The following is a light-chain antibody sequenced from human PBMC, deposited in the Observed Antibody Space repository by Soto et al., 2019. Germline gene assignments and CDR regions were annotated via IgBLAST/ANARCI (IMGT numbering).Light chain of an antibody. J-gene: IGKJ3*01. CDR1: QRIGRS. CDR3: QQYNSFLLN. CDR2: EPS. Sequence: DIQMTQSPSTLSASVGDRVTITCRASQRIGRSLSWYQQKLGEAPNLLIYEPSSLESGVPSRFGGSGSGTEFTLTISSLQPDDFAPSYCQQYNSFLLNFGPGTTVDIK. V-gene: IGKV1-5*01.